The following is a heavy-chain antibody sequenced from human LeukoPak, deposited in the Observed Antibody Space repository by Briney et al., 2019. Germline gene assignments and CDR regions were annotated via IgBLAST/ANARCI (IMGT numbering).Heavy chain of an antibody. CDR3: HGADF. Sequence: GGSLRLSCAASGFTFNTYSMNWARQAPGKGLEWVSTISDSGGGTYYADSVKGRFTISRDNSKNTLYLQMNSLRADDTAVYYCHGADFWGQGTLVTVSS. CDR1: GFTFNTYS. CDR2: ISDSGGGT. J-gene: IGHJ4*02. V-gene: IGHV3-23*01.